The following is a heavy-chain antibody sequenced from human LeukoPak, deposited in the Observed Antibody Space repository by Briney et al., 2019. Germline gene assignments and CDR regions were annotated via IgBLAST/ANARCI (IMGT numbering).Heavy chain of an antibody. V-gene: IGHV4-31*03. Sequence: PSETLSLTCTVSGDSISRGGYYWSWIRQHPGKGLEWIGYIYYSVSSYYNPSFMRRLTISVDTSKNQFSLKLSSVTAADTAVYYCARGNSSGFRWGQGTLVTVSS. J-gene: IGHJ4*02. D-gene: IGHD3-22*01. CDR3: ARGNSSGFR. CDR1: GDSISRGGYY. CDR2: IYYSVSS.